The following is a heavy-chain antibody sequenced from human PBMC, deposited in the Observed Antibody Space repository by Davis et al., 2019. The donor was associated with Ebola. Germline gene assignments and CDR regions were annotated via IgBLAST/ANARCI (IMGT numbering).Heavy chain of an antibody. D-gene: IGHD5-12*01. CDR3: ARGWLRSGLDV. J-gene: IGHJ6*04. V-gene: IGHV6-1*01. Sequence: PSETLSLTCAISGDSVSGSSGAWNWIRQSPSRGLEWLGRTYYTSKWFNDYAVSVKGRITVNADTSKNQFSLQLNSVTPEDTAVYYCARGWLRSGLDVWGKGAAVTVSS. CDR2: TYYTSKWFN. CDR1: GDSVSGSSGA.